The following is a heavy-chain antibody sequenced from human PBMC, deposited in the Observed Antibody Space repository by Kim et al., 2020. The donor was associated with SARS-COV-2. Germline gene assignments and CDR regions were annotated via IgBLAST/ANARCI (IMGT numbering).Heavy chain of an antibody. CDR3: TTDPRAPFYYYYYGMDV. V-gene: IGHV3-15*01. CDR2: IKSKTDGGTT. J-gene: IGHJ6*02. CDR1: GFTFSNAW. Sequence: GGSLRLSCAASGFTFSNAWMSWVRQAPGKGLEWVGRIKSKTDGGTTDYAAPVKGRFTISRDDSKNTLYLQMNSLKTEDTAVYYCTTDPRAPFYYYYYGMDVWGQGTTVTVSS.